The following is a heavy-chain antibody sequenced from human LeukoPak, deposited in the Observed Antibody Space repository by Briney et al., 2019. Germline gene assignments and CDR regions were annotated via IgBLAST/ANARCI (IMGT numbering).Heavy chain of an antibody. V-gene: IGHV4-39*01. D-gene: IGHD6-19*01. J-gene: IGHJ4*02. CDR1: GGSISSGSYY. CDR2: IYYSGST. CDR3: ARQYSSRIY. Sequence: SETLSLTCTVSGGSISSGSYYWAWIRQPPGKGLEWIGSIYYSGSTYYNPSLKSRVTISADTSKNQFSLKLNSVTAADTAVYYCARQYSSRIYWGQGTLVTVSS.